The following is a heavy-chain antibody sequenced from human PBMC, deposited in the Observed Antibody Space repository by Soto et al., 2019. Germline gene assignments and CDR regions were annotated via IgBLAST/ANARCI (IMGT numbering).Heavy chain of an antibody. Sequence: QITLKESGPPLVKPTQTLTLTCTFSGFSLSTSGVGVGWIRQPPGKALEWLALIYWNDDKRYSPSLKTRVTITKDTSKNQVVLTMTNIDPVDTATYYCARSIAATTYYYYYGMDVWGQGTTVTVSS. CDR2: IYWNDDK. D-gene: IGHD6-25*01. J-gene: IGHJ6*02. CDR1: GFSLSTSGVG. V-gene: IGHV2-5*01. CDR3: ARSIAATTYYYYYGMDV.